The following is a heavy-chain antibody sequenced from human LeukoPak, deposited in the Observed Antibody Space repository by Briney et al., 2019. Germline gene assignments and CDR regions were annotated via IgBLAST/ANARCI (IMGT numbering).Heavy chain of an antibody. J-gene: IGHJ4*02. CDR3: AREGFGELSHFDY. Sequence: SETLSLTCAVYGGSFSGDYWSWIRQPPGRGLEWIGEINHSGSTNYNPSLKSRVTISVDTSKNQFSLKLSSVTAADTAVYYCAREGFGELSHFDYWGQGTLVTVSS. V-gene: IGHV4-34*01. D-gene: IGHD3-10*01. CDR1: GGSFSGDY. CDR2: INHSGST.